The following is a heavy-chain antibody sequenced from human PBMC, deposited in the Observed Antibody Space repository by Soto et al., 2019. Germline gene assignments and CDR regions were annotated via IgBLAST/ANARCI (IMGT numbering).Heavy chain of an antibody. V-gene: IGHV3-11*05. CDR2: ISSGGGYT. J-gene: IGHJ4*02. CDR1: GFIFSDYD. Sequence: QVPLVESGGGLVKPGGSLRLSCAASGFIFSDYDMTWIRQAPGKGLEWVSYISSGGGYTNYADSVKGRFTISRDNGKNSLYLQMSSLRAEDTAVYYCARRPSLDYWGQGILVTVSS. CDR3: ARRPSLDY.